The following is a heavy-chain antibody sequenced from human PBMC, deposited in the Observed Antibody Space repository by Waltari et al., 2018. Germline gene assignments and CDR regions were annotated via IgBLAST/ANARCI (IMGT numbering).Heavy chain of an antibody. CDR1: GFTFSSYW. D-gene: IGHD6-19*01. V-gene: IGHV3-7*01. CDR3: ARDHSGWYQYLYYFDY. J-gene: IGHJ4*02. Sequence: EVQLVESGGGLVQPGGSLRLSCAASGFTFSSYWMSWVRQAPGKGLEWVANIKQDGSEKYYVDSVKGRFTSSRDNAKNSLYLQMNSLRAEETAVYYCARDHSGWYQYLYYFDYWGQGTLVTVSS. CDR2: IKQDGSEK.